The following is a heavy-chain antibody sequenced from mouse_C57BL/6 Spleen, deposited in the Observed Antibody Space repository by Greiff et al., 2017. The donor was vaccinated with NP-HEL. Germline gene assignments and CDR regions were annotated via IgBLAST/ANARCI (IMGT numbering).Heavy chain of an antibody. CDR1: GYTFTSYW. J-gene: IGHJ4*01. CDR3: ARETAQAPYDYAMDY. CDR2: INPSNGGT. Sequence: QVQLQQPGTELVKPGASVKLSCKASGYTFTSYWMHWVKQRPGQGLEWIGNINPSNGGTNYNEKFKSKATLTVDKSSSTAYMQLSSLTSEDSAVYYCARETAQAPYDYAMDYWGQGTSVTVSS. V-gene: IGHV1-53*01. D-gene: IGHD3-2*02.